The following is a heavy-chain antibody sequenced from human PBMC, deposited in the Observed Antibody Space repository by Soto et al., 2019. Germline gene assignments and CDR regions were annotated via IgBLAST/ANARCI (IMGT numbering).Heavy chain of an antibody. Sequence: PSETLSLTSTVSGGSISSYYWSWIRQPPGKGLEWILYIYYSGSTNYNPSLKSRVTISVDTSKNQFSLKLSSVTAADTAVYYSARDRHWSQXWRQGTRVTVS. CDR1: GGSISSYY. CDR3: ARDRHWSQX. V-gene: IGHV4-59*01. CDR2: IYYSGST. J-gene: IGHJ4*02. D-gene: IGHD3-3*02.